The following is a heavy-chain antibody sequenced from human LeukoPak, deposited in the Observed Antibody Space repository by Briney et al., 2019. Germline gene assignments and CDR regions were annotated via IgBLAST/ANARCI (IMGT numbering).Heavy chain of an antibody. CDR2: ISAYNGNT. V-gene: IGHV1-18*01. CDR1: GYTFTSYG. CDR3: ASGHCSSTSCYLYYYMDV. J-gene: IGHJ6*03. D-gene: IGHD2-2*03. Sequence: ASVKVCCKASGYTFTSYGISWVRQAPGQGLEWMGWISAYNGNTNYAQKLQGRVTMTTDTSTSTAYMELRSLRSDDTAVYYCASGHCSSTSCYLYYYMDVWGKGTTVTVSS.